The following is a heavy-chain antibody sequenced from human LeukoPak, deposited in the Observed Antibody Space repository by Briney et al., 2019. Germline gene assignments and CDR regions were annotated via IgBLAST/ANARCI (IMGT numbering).Heavy chain of an antibody. Sequence: SETLSLTCTVSGGSITSHYLTWIRQPPGKGLEWLGYIHYSEGTNYNPSLQSRVTMSVDMSKNQFSLKLSSVTASDTAVYYCTTTSGTSPIDSWGQGTLVTVSS. CDR2: IHYSEGT. CDR1: GGSITSHY. V-gene: IGHV4-59*11. J-gene: IGHJ4*02. CDR3: TTTSGTSPIDS.